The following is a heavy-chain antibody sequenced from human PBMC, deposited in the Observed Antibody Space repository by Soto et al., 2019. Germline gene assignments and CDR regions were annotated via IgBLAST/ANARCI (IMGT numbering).Heavy chain of an antibody. CDR3: ARVGYDFWSGFSFYYFDY. D-gene: IGHD3-3*01. J-gene: IGHJ4*02. CDR2: IYYSGST. CDR1: GGSISSYY. V-gene: IGHV4-59*01. Sequence: SETLSLTCTVSGGSISSYYWSWIRQPPGKGLEWIGCIYYSGSTNYDPSLKSRVTISVDTSKNQFSLKLSSVTAADTAVYYCARVGYDFWSGFSFYYFDYWGQGTLVTVSS.